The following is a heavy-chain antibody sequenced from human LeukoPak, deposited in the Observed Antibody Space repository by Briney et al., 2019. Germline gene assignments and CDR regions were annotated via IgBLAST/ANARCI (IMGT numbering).Heavy chain of an antibody. CDR1: GYTFTSYY. J-gene: IGHJ4*02. CDR3: ARGGITMTHDDY. D-gene: IGHD3-22*01. V-gene: IGHV1-46*01. CDR2: INPSGGST. Sequence: ASVKVSCKASGYTFTSYYMHWVRQAPGQGLEWMGIINPSGGSTSYAQKFQGRVTMTRDMSTSTAYMELRSLRSDDTAVYYCARGGITMTHDDYWGQGTLVTVSS.